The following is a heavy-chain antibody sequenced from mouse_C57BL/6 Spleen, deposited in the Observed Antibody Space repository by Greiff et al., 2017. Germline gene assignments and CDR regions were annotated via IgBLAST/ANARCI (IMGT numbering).Heavy chain of an antibody. V-gene: IGHV3-6*01. CDR2: ISYDGSN. Sequence: VQLKQSGPGLVKPSQSLSLTCSVTGYSITSGYYWNWIRQFPGNKLEWMGYISYDGSNNYNPSLKNRISITRDTSKNQFFLKLNSVTTEDTATYYCASSYYYGSSYSYYFDYWGQGTTLTVSS. CDR3: ASSYYYGSSYSYYFDY. D-gene: IGHD1-1*01. J-gene: IGHJ2*01. CDR1: GYSITSGYY.